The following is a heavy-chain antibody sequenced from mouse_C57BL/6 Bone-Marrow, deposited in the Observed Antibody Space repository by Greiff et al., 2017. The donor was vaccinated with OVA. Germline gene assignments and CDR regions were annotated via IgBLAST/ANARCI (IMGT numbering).Heavy chain of an antibody. CDR2: IRNKPNGSTT. CDR3: ARYKGRVAVDYFDY. J-gene: IGHJ2*01. CDR1: GFTFTNYY. D-gene: IGHD1-1*01. V-gene: IGHV7-3*01. Sequence: EVKLVESGGGLVQPGDSLSLSCAASGFTFTNYYMSWVRQPPGKALEWLAFIRNKPNGSTTEYSASVKGRFTISSDNSQSILYLQMNALRAEDSATYYSARYKGRVAVDYFDYWGQGTALTVAS.